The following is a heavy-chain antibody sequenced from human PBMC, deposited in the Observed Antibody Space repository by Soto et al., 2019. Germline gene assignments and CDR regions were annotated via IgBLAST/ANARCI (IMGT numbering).Heavy chain of an antibody. D-gene: IGHD3-16*02. CDR1: GFTFSSYW. CDR2: IKQDGSEK. V-gene: IGHV3-7*01. CDR3: ARGLSVEIYDYIWGRYRYRAFDI. Sequence: PGGSLRLSCAASGFTFSSYWMSWFRQAPGKGLEWVANIKQDGSEKYYVDSVKGRFTISRDNAKNSLYLQMNSLRAEDTAVYYCARGLSVEIYDYIWGRYRYRAFDIWGQGTMVTVSS. J-gene: IGHJ3*02.